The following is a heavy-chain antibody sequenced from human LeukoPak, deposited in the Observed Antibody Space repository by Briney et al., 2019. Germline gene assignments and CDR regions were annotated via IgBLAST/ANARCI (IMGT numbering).Heavy chain of an antibody. CDR2: MNPKSGNT. D-gene: IGHD3-10*01. J-gene: IGHJ4*02. Sequence: GSVKVSCKASGYTFTGYDINWVRQATGQGLEWMGWMNPKSGNTGYAHHFQGRVTMTRNTSITTAYMELNSLRSEDTAVYYCARGSRLVRGVTSRRNYYFDYWGQGTLVSVSS. CDR1: GYTFTGYD. CDR3: ARGSRLVRGVTSRRNYYFDY. V-gene: IGHV1-8*01.